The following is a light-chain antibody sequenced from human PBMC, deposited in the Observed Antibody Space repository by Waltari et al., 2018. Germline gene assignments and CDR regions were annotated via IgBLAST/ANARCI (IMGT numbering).Light chain of an antibody. CDR2: KAS. V-gene: IGKV1-5*03. Sequence: DNQMTQSPPTLSASVGDRVTVTCRASQSISIWLAWYQQKPGKAPNLLISKASTLDRGVPSRFSGSASGTEFTLTISSLQAEDFGTYYCQQYSSFPLSFGGGTNIVIK. J-gene: IGKJ4*01. CDR1: QSISIW. CDR3: QQYSSFPLS.